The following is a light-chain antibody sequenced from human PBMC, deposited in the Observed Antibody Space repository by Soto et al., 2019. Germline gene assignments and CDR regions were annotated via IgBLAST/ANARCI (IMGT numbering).Light chain of an antibody. V-gene: IGKV1-39*01. J-gene: IGKJ2*01. Sequence: DIQMTQSPSSLSASVGDRVTITCRASQSISSYLNWYQQKPGKAPKLLIYAASSLQSGVPSRFSRSGSETDFTLANSRLQPEDFATFYCQQSYSTPYTFGQGTKLEI. CDR3: QQSYSTPYT. CDR2: AAS. CDR1: QSISSY.